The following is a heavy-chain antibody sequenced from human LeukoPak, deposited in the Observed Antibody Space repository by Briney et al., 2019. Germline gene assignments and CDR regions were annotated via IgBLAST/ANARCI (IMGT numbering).Heavy chain of an antibody. V-gene: IGHV3-23*01. CDR2: ISTGGGGT. J-gene: IGHJ4*02. D-gene: IGHD2-15*01. CDR3: AKIVVVVAATHGFDY. CDR1: GFTFSSYA. Sequence: PGGSLRLSCAASGFTFSSYAMNWVRQAPGKGLEWVSAISTGGGGTYYADSVQGRFTISRDNSKNTLYLQMNSLGAEDTAIYYCAKIVVVVAATHGFDYWGQGTLVTVSS.